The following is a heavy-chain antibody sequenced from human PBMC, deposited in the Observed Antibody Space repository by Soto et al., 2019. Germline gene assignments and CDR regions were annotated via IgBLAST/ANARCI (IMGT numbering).Heavy chain of an antibody. Sequence: SETLSLTCTVSGGSISSYYWSWIRQPPGKGLEWIGYIYYSGSTNYNPSLKSRVTISVDTSKNQFSLKPSSVTAADTAVYYCATNPIAARPGRGPFDPWGQGTLVTVSS. D-gene: IGHD6-6*01. V-gene: IGHV4-59*01. CDR1: GGSISSYY. J-gene: IGHJ5*02. CDR2: IYYSGST. CDR3: ATNPIAARPGRGPFDP.